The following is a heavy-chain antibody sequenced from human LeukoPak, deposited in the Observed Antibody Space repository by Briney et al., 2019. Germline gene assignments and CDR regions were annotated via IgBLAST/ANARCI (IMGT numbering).Heavy chain of an antibody. Sequence: ASVKVSCKASRYTFSSYDINWVRQATGQGLEWMGWMSPNSGNTGYAQNFQGRVTMTRDTSISTAYMELTSLRSEDTAVYYCAQGSGWQGPIDYWGQGTLVTVSS. CDR2: MSPNSGNT. CDR3: AQGSGWQGPIDY. CDR1: RYTFSSYD. V-gene: IGHV1-8*01. D-gene: IGHD6-19*01. J-gene: IGHJ4*02.